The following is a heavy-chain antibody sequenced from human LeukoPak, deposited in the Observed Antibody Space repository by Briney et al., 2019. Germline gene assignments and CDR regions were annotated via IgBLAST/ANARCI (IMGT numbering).Heavy chain of an antibody. CDR2: IWYDGSNK. CDR3: AXPXXXTTYFDY. Sequence: PGRSLRLSCAASGFTFSSYGMHWVRQAPGKGLEWVAVIWYDGSNKYYADSVKGRFTISRDNSKNTLYLQMNSLRAEDTAVYYCAXPXXXTTYFDYWGQXTLVTVSS. D-gene: IGHD4-17*01. V-gene: IGHV3-33*01. CDR1: GFTFSSYG. J-gene: IGHJ4*02.